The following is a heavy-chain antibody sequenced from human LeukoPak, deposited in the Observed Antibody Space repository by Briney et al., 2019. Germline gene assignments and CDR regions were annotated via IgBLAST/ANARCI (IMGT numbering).Heavy chain of an antibody. CDR2: INHSGST. D-gene: IGHD6-13*01. CDR1: GGSISSYY. CDR3: ARGVGSNQSSSSWINFDY. Sequence: PSETLSLTCTVSGGSISSYYRSWIRQPPGKGLEWIGEINHSGSTNYNPSLKSRVTISVDTSKNQFSLKLSSVTAADTAVYYCARGVGSNQSSSSWINFDYWGQGTLVTVSS. J-gene: IGHJ4*02. V-gene: IGHV4-34*01.